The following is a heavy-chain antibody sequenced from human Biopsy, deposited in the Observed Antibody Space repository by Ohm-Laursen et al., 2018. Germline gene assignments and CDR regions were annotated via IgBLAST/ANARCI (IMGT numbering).Heavy chain of an antibody. V-gene: IGHV4-34*08. Sequence: GTLSLTWAVFGKTFSDYQWSWIRQPPGKGLEWIGQINQAGTTNYNPSLKSRFSISADASKYEFSLRLTSVTAADTAVYLCGNEVHGRDYWGLGAQVTVSS. CDR1: GKTFSDYQ. CDR2: INQAGTT. J-gene: IGHJ4*02. CDR3: GNEVHGRDY. D-gene: IGHD2-15*01.